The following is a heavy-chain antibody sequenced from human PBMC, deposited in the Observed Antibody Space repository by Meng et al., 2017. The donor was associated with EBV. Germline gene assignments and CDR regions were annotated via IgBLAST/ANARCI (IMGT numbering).Heavy chain of an antibody. Sequence: VQPVQSGAEVKKPGASVKVSCKASGYTFTSYYLHWVRQAPGQGLEWMGIIIPAGGNTNYAQKFRGRFTMTRDTSTSTVYMDLSILTSEDTAVYYCVRELVGGTFDYWGQGTLVTVSS. CDR2: IIPAGGNT. D-gene: IGHD1/OR15-1a*01. V-gene: IGHV1-46*01. J-gene: IGHJ4*02. CDR1: GYTFTSYY. CDR3: VRELVGGTFDY.